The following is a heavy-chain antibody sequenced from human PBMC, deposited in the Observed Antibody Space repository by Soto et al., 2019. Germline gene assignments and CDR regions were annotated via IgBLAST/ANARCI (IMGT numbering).Heavy chain of an antibody. J-gene: IGHJ5*02. CDR2: INHSGST. V-gene: IGHV4-34*01. CDR3: ARGKGSLFHWFDP. Sequence: SETLSLTCAVYDGSFSGYYWSWIRQPPGKGLEWIGEINHSGSTNYNPSLKSRVTISVDTSKNQFSLKLSSVTAADTAVYYCARGKGSLFHWFDPWGQGTLVTVSS. CDR1: DGSFSGYY. D-gene: IGHD3-10*02.